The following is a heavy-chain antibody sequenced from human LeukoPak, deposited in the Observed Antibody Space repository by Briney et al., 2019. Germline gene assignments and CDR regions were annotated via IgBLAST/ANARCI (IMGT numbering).Heavy chain of an antibody. CDR3: ARAGYSGYDYPVYYFDY. CDR1: PYTITGYY. D-gene: IGHD5-12*01. J-gene: IGHJ4*02. Sequence: ASVKASCKASPYTITGYYMHWVRQAPGQGLEWMGWINPNSGGTNYAQKFQGRVTMTRDTSISTAYMELSRLRSDDTAVYYCARAGYSGYDYPVYYFDYWGQGTLVTVSS. CDR2: INPNSGGT. V-gene: IGHV1-2*02.